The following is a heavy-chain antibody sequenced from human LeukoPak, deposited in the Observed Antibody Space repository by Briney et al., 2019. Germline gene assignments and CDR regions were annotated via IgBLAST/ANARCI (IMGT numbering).Heavy chain of an antibody. D-gene: IGHD2-15*01. CDR2: INPNSGGT. V-gene: IGHV1/OR15-1*02. J-gene: IGHJ4*02. Sequence: ASVKVSCKASGYIFTDYYMHWVRQAPGQELGWMGRINPNSGGTNYAQKFQGRVTMTRDTSISTAYTELSSLRSEDTATYYCARDRRSGLLFDDVVVVVAATPPQPCDYWGQGTLVTVSS. CDR1: GYIFTDYY. CDR3: ARDRRSGLLFDDVVVVVAATPPQPCDY.